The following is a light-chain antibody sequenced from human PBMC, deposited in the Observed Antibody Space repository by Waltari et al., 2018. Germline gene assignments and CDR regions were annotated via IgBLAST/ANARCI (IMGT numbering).Light chain of an antibody. V-gene: IGKV4-1*01. CDR1: QSVLFPSNNKNC. CDR2: WAS. CDR3: QQYHTSPYT. Sequence: DIVMTQSPDSLAVSLGERATINCKSSQSVLFPSNNKNCLAWYQQKPGQPPKLLIYWASTRESGVPDRFGCSGSGTDFTLTISSLQAEDVAVYYCQQYHTSPYTFGPGTKVDIK. J-gene: IGKJ3*01.